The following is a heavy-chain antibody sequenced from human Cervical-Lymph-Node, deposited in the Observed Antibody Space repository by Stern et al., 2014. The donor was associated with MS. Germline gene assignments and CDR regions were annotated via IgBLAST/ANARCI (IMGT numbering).Heavy chain of an antibody. D-gene: IGHD6-19*01. CDR2: LNRDGSNT. CDR3: ARDHSTGWYFFDF. V-gene: IGHV3-74*01. CDR1: GFTFSNYW. Sequence: EVQLVESGGGLVQPGGSLRLSCAASGFTFSNYWMHWVREVPGKGLVWVSRLNRDGSNTNYADSVKGRFTISRDTAKNTLWLQMNRLRAEDTAVYYGARDHSTGWYFFDFWGQGTLVTVSS. J-gene: IGHJ4*02.